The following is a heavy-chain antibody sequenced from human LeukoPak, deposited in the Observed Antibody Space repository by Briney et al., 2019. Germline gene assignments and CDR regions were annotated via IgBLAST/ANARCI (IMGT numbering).Heavy chain of an antibody. J-gene: IGHJ4*02. V-gene: IGHV3-23*01. CDR1: GFTFTSYA. CDR3: AKDGGLWVSAHWGDS. Sequence: GGSLRLSCAASGFTFTSYAMSWVRQAPGKGLEWVSAISGSGGSTYYADSVEGRFTISRDNSKNTLYLQMNSLRAEDTAVYYCAKDGGLWVSAHWGDSWGRGTLVTVSS. CDR2: ISGSGGST. D-gene: IGHD7-27*01.